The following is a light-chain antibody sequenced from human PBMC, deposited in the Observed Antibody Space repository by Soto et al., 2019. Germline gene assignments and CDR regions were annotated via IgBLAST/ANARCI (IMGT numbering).Light chain of an antibody. CDR1: QSLVYSDGNIY. CDR2: KVS. V-gene: IGKV2-30*01. J-gene: IGKJ5*01. Sequence: DVVLTQSPLSLPVTLGQPASISCRSTQSLVYSDGNIYLNWFQQRPGQSPRRLIYKVSNRDSGVPDRFSGSGSGTDFTLKISRLEAEDVGVYYCMQGTHLPPITFGQGTRLEIK. CDR3: MQGTHLPPIT.